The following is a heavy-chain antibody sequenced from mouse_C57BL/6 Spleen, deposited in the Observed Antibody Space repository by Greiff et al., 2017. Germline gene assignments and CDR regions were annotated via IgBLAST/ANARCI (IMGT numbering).Heavy chain of an antibody. CDR2: IDPENGDN. CDR1: GFNIKDDY. V-gene: IGHV14-4*01. CDR3: TTAIYDGYYDGMAY. D-gene: IGHD2-3*01. J-gene: IGHJ3*01. Sequence: EVQLQQSGAELVRPGASVKLSCTASGFNIKDDYMHWVKKRPEQGLEWIGWIDPENGDNEYASMFQGKATITADTSSNTTYLQLSSLTSEDTAVYYCTTAIYDGYYDGMAYWGQGTLVTVSA.